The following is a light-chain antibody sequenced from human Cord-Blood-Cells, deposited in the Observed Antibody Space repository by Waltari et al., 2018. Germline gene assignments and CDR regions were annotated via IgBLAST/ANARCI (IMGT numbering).Light chain of an antibody. CDR2: ESS. V-gene: IGLV2-23*01. CDR1: SSDVGSYNL. Sequence: QSALTQPASASGSPGQSITISCTGTSSDVGSYNLVSWYQQHPGKAPKLMIYESSKRPSGVSNRFSGSKSGNTASLTISGLQAEDEADYYCCSYAGSSTWVFGGGTKLTVL. CDR3: CSYAGSSTWV. J-gene: IGLJ3*02.